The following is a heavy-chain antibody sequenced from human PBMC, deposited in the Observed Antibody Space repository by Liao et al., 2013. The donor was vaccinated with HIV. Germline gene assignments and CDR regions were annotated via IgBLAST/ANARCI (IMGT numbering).Heavy chain of an antibody. Sequence: QVQLQQWGAGLLKPSETLSLTCAVYGGSFSGYYWSWIRQPAGKGLEWIGRIYTSGSTNYNPSLKSRVTISVDTSKDQFSLKLSSVTAADTAVYYCARHGGATPFDSWGQGTLVTVSS. CDR2: IYTSGST. CDR3: ARHGGATPFDS. V-gene: IGHV4-59*10. CDR1: GGSFSGYY. D-gene: IGHD1-26*01. J-gene: IGHJ4*02.